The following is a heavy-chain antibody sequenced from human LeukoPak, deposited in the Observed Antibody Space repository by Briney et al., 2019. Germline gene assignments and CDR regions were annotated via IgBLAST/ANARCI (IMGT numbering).Heavy chain of an antibody. D-gene: IGHD2-2*01. CDR2: ISYDGNTK. CDR3: ANGDPGPADHPMNDYYYSLDV. Sequence: GTSLRLSCAASGFTFGSYGMHWVRQAPGKGLEWVAFISYDGNTKCYSGSAKGRFTISRDNSKNTLYLQMNSLRPEDTAVYYCANGDPGPADHPMNDYYYSLDVWGQGITVIVSS. J-gene: IGHJ6*02. V-gene: IGHV3-30*18. CDR1: GFTFGSYG.